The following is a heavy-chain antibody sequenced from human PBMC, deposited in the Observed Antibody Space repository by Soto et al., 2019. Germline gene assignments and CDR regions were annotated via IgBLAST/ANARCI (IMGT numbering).Heavy chain of an antibody. CDR1: GGSISSYY. V-gene: IGHV4-59*01. Sequence: PSETLSLTCTVSGGSISSYYWSWIRQPPGKGLEWIGYIYYSGSTNYNPSLKSRVTISVDTSKNQFSLKLSSVTAADTAVYYCARGGGDFWSGLFPTQFDYWGQGTLVTVSS. CDR2: IYYSGST. J-gene: IGHJ4*02. CDR3: ARGGGDFWSGLFPTQFDY. D-gene: IGHD3-3*01.